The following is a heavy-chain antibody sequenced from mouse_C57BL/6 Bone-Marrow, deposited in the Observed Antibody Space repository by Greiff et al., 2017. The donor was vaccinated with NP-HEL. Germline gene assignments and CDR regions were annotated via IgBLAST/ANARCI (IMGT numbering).Heavy chain of an antibody. CDR3: ARGGLRRGDY. CDR2: INPSTGGT. V-gene: IGHV1-42*01. J-gene: IGHJ4*01. D-gene: IGHD2-4*01. Sequence: EVQLQQSGPELVKPGASVKISCKASGYSFTGYYMNWVKQSPEKSLEWIGEINPSTGGTTYNQKFKAKATLTVDKSSSTAYMQLKSLTSEDSAVYYCARGGLRRGDYWGQGTSVTVSS. CDR1: GYSFTGYY.